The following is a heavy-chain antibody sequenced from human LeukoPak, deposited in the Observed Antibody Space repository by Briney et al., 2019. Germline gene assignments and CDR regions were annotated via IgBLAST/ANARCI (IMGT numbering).Heavy chain of an antibody. CDR1: GFTFSSYG. D-gene: IGHD3-10*01. V-gene: IGHV3-66*01. CDR2: IFSGGST. J-gene: IGHJ5*02. Sequence: GGSLRLSCAASGFTFSSYGMHWVRQAPGKGLEWVSVIFSGGSTYYADSVKGRFTISRDNSKNTLYLQMNSLRAEDTAVYYCVRDTVGFGELNWFDPWGQGTLVTVSS. CDR3: VRDTVGFGELNWFDP.